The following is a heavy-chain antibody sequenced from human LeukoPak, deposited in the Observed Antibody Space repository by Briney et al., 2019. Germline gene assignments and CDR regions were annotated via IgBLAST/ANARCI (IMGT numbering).Heavy chain of an antibody. J-gene: IGHJ4*02. CDR3: ARWGWLQSVFDY. V-gene: IGHV4-34*01. Sequence: SETLSLTCAVYGGSFRGYYWSCIRQPPGKGLEWSGEINHSGSTNYNPSLKSRVTISVDTSKNQYSLKLSSVTAADTAWYYCARWGWLQSVFDYWGQGTLVTVSS. D-gene: IGHD5-24*01. CDR1: GGSFRGYY. CDR2: INHSGST.